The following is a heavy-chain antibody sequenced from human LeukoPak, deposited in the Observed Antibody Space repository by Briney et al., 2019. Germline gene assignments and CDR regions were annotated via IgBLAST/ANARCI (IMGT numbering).Heavy chain of an antibody. CDR1: GHTFTSYY. V-gene: IGHV1-46*01. CDR2: INPSGGST. D-gene: IGHD6-6*01. CDR3: ARDGRTARRLTYYYYMDV. Sequence: GASVKVSFKASGHTFTSYYMHWVRQAPGQGLEWMGIINPSGGSTSYAQKFQGRVTMTRDMSTSTVYMELSSLRSEDTAVYYCARDGRTARRLTYYYYMDVWGKGTTVTVSS. J-gene: IGHJ6*03.